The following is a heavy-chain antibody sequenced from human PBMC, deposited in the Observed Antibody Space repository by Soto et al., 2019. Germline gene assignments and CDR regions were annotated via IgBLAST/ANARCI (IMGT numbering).Heavy chain of an antibody. D-gene: IGHD3-16*02. V-gene: IGHV3-48*03. CDR3: ARVSQSFIEYFQH. CDR2: IDSRGSTI. J-gene: IGHJ1*01. CDR1: GFTFSNYE. Sequence: GGSLRLSCAASGFTFSNYEMIWVRQAPGKGLEWVSYIDSRGSTIYYADSVKGRFTISRDNAKNSLYLQLNSLRAEDTAVYFCARVSQSFIEYFQHWGQGTLVTV.